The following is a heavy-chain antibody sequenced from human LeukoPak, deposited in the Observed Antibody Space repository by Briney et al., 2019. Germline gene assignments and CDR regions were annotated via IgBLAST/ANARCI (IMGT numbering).Heavy chain of an antibody. D-gene: IGHD6-13*01. CDR3: ARRAVADAFDI. J-gene: IGHJ3*02. CDR1: GFTFSSYW. CDR2: IDQDGSEK. Sequence: GGSLRLSCAASGFTFSSYWMNWVRQAPGKGLEWVANIDQDGSEKYYVDSVEGRFTISRDNAKNSLYLQMNSLRAEDTAVYYCARRAVADAFDIWGQGTMVTVSS. V-gene: IGHV3-7*01.